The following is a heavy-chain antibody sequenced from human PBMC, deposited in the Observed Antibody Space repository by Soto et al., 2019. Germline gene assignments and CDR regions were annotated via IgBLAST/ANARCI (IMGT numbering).Heavy chain of an antibody. Sequence: ASVKVSCKASGYTFTSYGISWVRQAPGXGLEWMGWISAYNGNTNYAQKLQGRVTMTTETSTSTAYMELRSLRSDDTAVYYCARARKDSGWYLEDYYYGMDVWRQGTTVPVGS. V-gene: IGHV1-18*01. D-gene: IGHD6-19*01. CDR2: ISAYNGNT. CDR1: GYTFTSYG. CDR3: ARARKDSGWYLEDYYYGMDV. J-gene: IGHJ6*01.